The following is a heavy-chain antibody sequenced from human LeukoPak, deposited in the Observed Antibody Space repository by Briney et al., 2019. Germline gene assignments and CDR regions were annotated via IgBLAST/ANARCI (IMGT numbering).Heavy chain of an antibody. CDR1: GYTFTSYG. CDR2: INPNDGDT. Sequence: ASVKVSCKASGYTFTSYGFSWVRQAPGQGLGWMGWINPNDGDTNYAQKFQGRVTMTRDTSISTAHMEVSRLRSDDTAVYYCARANFLYCSSSTCLFDYWGQGTLVTVSS. J-gene: IGHJ4*02. V-gene: IGHV1-2*02. CDR3: ARANFLYCSSSTCLFDY. D-gene: IGHD2-2*01.